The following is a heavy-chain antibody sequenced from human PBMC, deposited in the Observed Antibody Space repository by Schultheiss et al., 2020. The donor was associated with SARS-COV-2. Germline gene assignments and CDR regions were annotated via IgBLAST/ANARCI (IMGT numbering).Heavy chain of an antibody. CDR1: GGSISSGGYY. CDR2: IYYSGST. D-gene: IGHD6-19*01. Sequence: SETLSLTCTVSGGSISSGGYYWSWIRQHPGKGLEWIGYIYYSGSTYYNPSLKSRLTISIDTSKNQFSLKLSSVTAADTAVYYCARRSRALYSSGWYYFDYWGQGTLVTVSS. CDR3: ARRSRALYSSGWYYFDY. J-gene: IGHJ4*02. V-gene: IGHV4-31*03.